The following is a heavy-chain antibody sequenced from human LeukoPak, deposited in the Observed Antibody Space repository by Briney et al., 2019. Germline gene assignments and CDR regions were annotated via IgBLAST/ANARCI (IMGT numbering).Heavy chain of an antibody. CDR3: AKSSSSWCFDY. V-gene: IGHV3-21*04. Sequence: GGSLRLSCAASGFTFSSYSMNWVRQAPGKGLEWVSSISSSSSYIYYADSVKGRFTISRDNSKNTLYLQMNSLRAEDTAVYYCAKSSSSWCFDYWGQGTLVTVSS. CDR1: GFTFSSYS. CDR2: ISSSSSYI. J-gene: IGHJ4*02. D-gene: IGHD6-13*01.